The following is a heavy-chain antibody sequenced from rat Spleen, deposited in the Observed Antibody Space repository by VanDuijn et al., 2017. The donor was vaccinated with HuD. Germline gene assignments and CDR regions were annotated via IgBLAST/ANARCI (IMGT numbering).Heavy chain of an antibody. J-gene: IGHJ3*01. D-gene: IGHD4-1*01. CDR1: GFIFSDYD. CDR2: IKFEDFTP. V-gene: IGHV5-20*01. CDR3: TKGYNTRRRWFAY. Sequence: EVQLVESGGDLVQPGRSLKLSCAASGFIFSDYDMAWVRQAPTKGLEWVASIKFEDFTPYYRDSVKGRFTISRDKAKSTLYLQMDRLRSEDTATYYCTKGYNTRRRWFAYWGQGTLVTVSS.